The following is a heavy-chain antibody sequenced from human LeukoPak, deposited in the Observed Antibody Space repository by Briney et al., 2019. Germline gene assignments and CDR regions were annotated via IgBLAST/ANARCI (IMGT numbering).Heavy chain of an antibody. V-gene: IGHV3-30*04. J-gene: IGHJ5*02. CDR1: GFTFSDYA. Sequence: GGSLRLSCAASGFTFSDYAMHWVRQAPGKGLEWVAFISYDGRNKYYADSVKGRFTISRDNSKNTLYLQMNSLRAEDTAVFYCARDDWGFDPWGQGTLVTVS. CDR3: ARDDWGFDP. CDR2: ISYDGRNK. D-gene: IGHD2-21*01.